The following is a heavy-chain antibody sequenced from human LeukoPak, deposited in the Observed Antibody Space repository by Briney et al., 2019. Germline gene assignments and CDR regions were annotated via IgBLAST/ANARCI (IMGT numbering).Heavy chain of an antibody. Sequence: GGSLRLSCAASGFTFSTYSMNWVRQAPGKGLEWVSSISTSSTYIYYADSVKGRFTISRDNSKNTLYLQMNSLRAEDTAVYYCAKDFYSSGWYDYWGQGTLVTVSS. J-gene: IGHJ4*02. CDR1: GFTFSTYS. V-gene: IGHV3-21*01. CDR2: ISTSSTYI. D-gene: IGHD6-19*01. CDR3: AKDFYSSGWYDY.